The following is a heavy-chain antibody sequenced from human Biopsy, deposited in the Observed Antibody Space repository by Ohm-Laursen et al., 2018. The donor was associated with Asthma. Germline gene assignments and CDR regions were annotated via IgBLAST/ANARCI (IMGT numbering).Heavy chain of an antibody. D-gene: IGHD3-3*01. J-gene: IGHJ4*02. Sequence: SLRLSCAASGFTFRSYAMHWVRQAPGKGLEWVAVGGSYYGGGLKYYADSVNGRFTVSRDDSRNTLYLQMNSLRPDDTAVYYCARDVMEWYLPAFDFWGQGTLVTVSS. CDR3: ARDVMEWYLPAFDF. CDR1: GFTFRSYA. V-gene: IGHV3-30-3*01. CDR2: GGSYYGGGLK.